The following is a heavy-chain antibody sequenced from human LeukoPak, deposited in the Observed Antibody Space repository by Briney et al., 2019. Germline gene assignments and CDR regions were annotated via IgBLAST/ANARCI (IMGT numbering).Heavy chain of an antibody. CDR1: GFTDRNYA. Sequence: PGGSLRLSCAVSGFTDRNYAMSWVRQAPGKGLEWVSVVSDSGSSAYYTDSVKGRFTISRDNSKNTLYLQMNSLRAEDTAVYYCSPGLRIAAASLDYSGQRTLVTVSS. J-gene: IGHJ4*02. D-gene: IGHD2-15*01. CDR3: SPGLRIAAASLDY. CDR2: VSDSGSSA. V-gene: IGHV3-23*01.